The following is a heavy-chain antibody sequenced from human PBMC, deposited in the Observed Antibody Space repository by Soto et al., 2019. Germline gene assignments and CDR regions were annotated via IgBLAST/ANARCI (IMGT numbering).Heavy chain of an antibody. J-gene: IGHJ6*02. CDR3: ARSQGSSTSLEIYYYYYYGMDV. D-gene: IGHD2-2*01. CDR2: INPNSGGT. CDR1: GYTFTGYY. V-gene: IGHV1-2*04. Sequence: ASVKVSCKASGYTFTGYYMHWVRQAPGQGLEWMGWINPNSGGTNYAQKFQGWVTMTRDTSISTAYMELSRLRSDNTAVYYCARSQGSSTSLEIYYYYYYGMDVWGQGTTVTVSS.